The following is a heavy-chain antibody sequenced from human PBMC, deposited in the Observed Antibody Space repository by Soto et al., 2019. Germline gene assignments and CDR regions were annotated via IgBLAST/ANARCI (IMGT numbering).Heavy chain of an antibody. J-gene: IGHJ6*03. D-gene: IGHD3-10*01. CDR2: IKGDGSIT. V-gene: IGHV3-74*01. CDR1: GFTFSNYW. Sequence: DEQVVESGGGLVQPGGSLRLSCTASGFTFSNYWIHWVRQASGKGLVWVSRIKGDGSITNYADSVRGRFSISRDNAKNTVYLQMGSLRAEATAVYYWARGASGRYYRDVWGKGTTVTVS. CDR3: ARGASGRYYRDV.